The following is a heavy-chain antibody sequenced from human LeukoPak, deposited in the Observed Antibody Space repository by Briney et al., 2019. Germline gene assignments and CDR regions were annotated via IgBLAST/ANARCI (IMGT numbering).Heavy chain of an antibody. CDR1: GYTFTSYY. CDR2: INPSGGSR. CDR3: AQDYSGSYVFDY. D-gene: IGHD1-26*01. Sequence: ASVKVSCKASGYTFTSYYMHWVRQAPGQGLEWMGIINPSGGSRTYAQKFQGRVTMTRDTSTSTVYMELSSLRSEDTAVYYCAQDYSGSYVFDYWGQGTLVTVSS. J-gene: IGHJ4*02. V-gene: IGHV1-46*01.